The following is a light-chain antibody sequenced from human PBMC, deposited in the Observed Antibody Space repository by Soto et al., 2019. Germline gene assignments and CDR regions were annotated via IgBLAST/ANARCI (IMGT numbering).Light chain of an antibody. CDR1: QSVSSRY. Sequence: EIVMTQSPATLSVSPWERATLSCRASQSVSSRYLAWYQQRPGQAPRLLIYDVSTGATGIPARFSGRRSGTEFTLTISSLQSEDFGVYYCQQYNSWPQTFGQGTKVDIK. J-gene: IGKJ1*01. V-gene: IGKV3-15*01. CDR3: QQYNSWPQT. CDR2: DVS.